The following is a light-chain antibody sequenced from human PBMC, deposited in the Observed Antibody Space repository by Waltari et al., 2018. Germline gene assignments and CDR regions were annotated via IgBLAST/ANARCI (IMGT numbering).Light chain of an antibody. CDR3: SSYTSSSTPWV. CDR1: SRYVGSDNY. Sequence: QSALTQPASVSGSPGQSTTVSCTGTSRYVGSDNYVSWYQQHPGKAPKLMIYEVSNRPSGVSNRFSGSKSGNTASLTISGLQAEDEADYYCSSYTSSSTPWVFGGGTKVTVL. CDR2: EVS. J-gene: IGLJ3*02. V-gene: IGLV2-14*01.